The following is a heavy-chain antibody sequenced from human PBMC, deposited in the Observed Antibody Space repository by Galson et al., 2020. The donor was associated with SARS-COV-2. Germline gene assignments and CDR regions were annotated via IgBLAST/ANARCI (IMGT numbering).Heavy chain of an antibody. J-gene: IGHJ6*02. D-gene: IGHD3-10*01. CDR2: IDAGGTTA. CDR1: GFTFSSYS. V-gene: IGHV3-74*01. Sequence: GESLKISCEVSGFTFSSYSMHWVRQAPGKGLVWVARIDAGGTTATYADPVQGRLTISRDNGNNALHLQMDGLRDDDTAVYYCGREVGYYASGTSTCEYYYIIDCWGRGITVTVSS. CDR3: GREVGYYASGTSTCEYYYIIDC.